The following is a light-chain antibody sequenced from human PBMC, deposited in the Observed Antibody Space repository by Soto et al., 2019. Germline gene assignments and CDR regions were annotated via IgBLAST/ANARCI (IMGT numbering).Light chain of an antibody. CDR3: QQYGNWPPYT. CDR1: HSVSAK. V-gene: IGKV3-15*01. Sequence: EIVMTQSPATLSVSPGETATLSCRASHSVSAKLAWYQHKPGQAPRLLIHSASTRATGIPARFIGSGSGTEFTLTISSLQSEDFAVYYCQQYGNWPPYTFGQGTKVEI. CDR2: SAS. J-gene: IGKJ2*01.